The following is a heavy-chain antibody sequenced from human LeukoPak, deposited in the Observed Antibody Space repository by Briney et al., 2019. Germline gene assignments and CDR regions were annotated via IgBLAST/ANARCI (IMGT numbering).Heavy chain of an antibody. J-gene: IGHJ4*02. CDR1: GGSFSGYY. Sequence: SETLSLTCAVYGGSFSGYYWSWIRQPPGKGLEWIGEINHSGSTNYNPSLKSRVTISVDTSKNQFSLKLSSVTAADTAVYYSARGCPRSSWAKNSYYFDYWGQGTLVTVSS. CDR3: ARGCPRSSWAKNSYYFDY. CDR2: INHSGST. V-gene: IGHV4-34*01. D-gene: IGHD6-13*01.